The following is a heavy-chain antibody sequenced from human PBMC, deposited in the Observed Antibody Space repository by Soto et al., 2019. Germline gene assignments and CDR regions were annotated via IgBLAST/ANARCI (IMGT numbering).Heavy chain of an antibody. CDR3: AGGTYYYDSSLSAFDI. D-gene: IGHD3-22*01. V-gene: IGHV1-8*01. CDR1: GYTFTSYD. Sequence: ASVKVSCKASGYTFTSYDINWVRQATGQGLEWMGWMNPNSGNTGYAQKFQGRVTMTRNTSISTAYMELSSLRSEDTAVYYCAGGTYYYDSSLSAFDIWGQGTMITISS. CDR2: MNPNSGNT. J-gene: IGHJ3*02.